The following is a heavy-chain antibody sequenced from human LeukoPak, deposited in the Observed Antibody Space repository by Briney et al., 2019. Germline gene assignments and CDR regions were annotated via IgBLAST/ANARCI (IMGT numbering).Heavy chain of an antibody. J-gene: IGHJ3*02. CDR3: ASPPPAYNYDSSGQTAAFDI. Sequence: PGGSLRLSCAASGFTFSSYAMSWVRQAPGKGLEWVSAISGSGGNTYYADSVKGRFTISRDNSKNTLYLQMNSLRAEDTAVYYCASPPPAYNYDSSGQTAAFDIWGQGTMVTVSS. D-gene: IGHD3-22*01. CDR2: ISGSGGNT. V-gene: IGHV3-23*01. CDR1: GFTFSSYA.